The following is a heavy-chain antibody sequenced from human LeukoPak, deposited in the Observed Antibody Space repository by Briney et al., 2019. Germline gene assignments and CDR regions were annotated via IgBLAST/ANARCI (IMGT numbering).Heavy chain of an antibody. V-gene: IGHV4-59*01. J-gene: IGHJ3*02. Sequence: SETLSLTCTVSGGSISSYYWSWIRQPPGKGLEWIGYIYYSGSTNYNPSLKSRVTISVDTSKNQFSLKLSSVTAADTPVYYCARDGSGYEVDAFDIWGQGTMVTVSS. CDR2: IYYSGST. CDR1: GGSISSYY. D-gene: IGHD5-12*01. CDR3: ARDGSGYEVDAFDI.